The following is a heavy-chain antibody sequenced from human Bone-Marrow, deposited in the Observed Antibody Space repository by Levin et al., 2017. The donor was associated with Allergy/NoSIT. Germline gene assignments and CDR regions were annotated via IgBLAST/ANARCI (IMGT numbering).Heavy chain of an antibody. CDR2: INPNSGDT. J-gene: IGHJ4*02. V-gene: IGHV1-2*02. CDR3: ARERSITIFGVVPTKTFDY. Sequence: ASVKVSCKASGYTFTGYYLHWVRHAPGQGLEWMGWINPNSGDTNSAQKFQGRVTMTRDTSITTAYMELSRLTSDDTAVYYCARERSITIFGVVPTKTFDYWGQGTLVTVSS. CDR1: GYTFTGYY. D-gene: IGHD3-3*01.